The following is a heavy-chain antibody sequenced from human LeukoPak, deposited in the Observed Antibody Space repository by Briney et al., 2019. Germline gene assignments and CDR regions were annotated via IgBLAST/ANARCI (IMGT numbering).Heavy chain of an antibody. CDR3: ARDRRSNGYWVGFDY. J-gene: IGHJ4*02. D-gene: IGHD3-22*01. V-gene: IGHV4-59*01. Sequence: PSETLSLTCTVSGGSISSYYWSWIRQPPGKGLEWIGYIYYSGSTNYNPSLKSRVPISVDTSKNQFSLKLSSVTAADTAVYYCARDRRSNGYWVGFDYWGQGTLVTVSS. CDR2: IYYSGST. CDR1: GGSISSYY.